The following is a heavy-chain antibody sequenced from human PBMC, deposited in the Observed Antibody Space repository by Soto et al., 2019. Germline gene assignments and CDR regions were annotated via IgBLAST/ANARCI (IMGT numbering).Heavy chain of an antibody. J-gene: IGHJ4*02. CDR3: ARGCVDSSGWYPQV. V-gene: IGHV1-46*01. Sequence: ASVKVSCTESGYTFTSYYMHWVRQAPEQGLEWMGIINPNCGSTSYAQKFQGSVTITSDTLTGIVYMELSNLRSEDTAVYYCARGCVDSSGWYPQVRGQGTLVTVSS. D-gene: IGHD6-19*01. CDR2: INPNCGST. CDR1: GYTFTSYY.